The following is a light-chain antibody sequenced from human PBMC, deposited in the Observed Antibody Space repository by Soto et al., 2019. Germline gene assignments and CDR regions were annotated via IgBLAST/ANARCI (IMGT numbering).Light chain of an antibody. J-gene: IGKJ1*01. CDR3: QQFNAYPRT. CDR1: LDITSD. V-gene: IGKV1-13*02. CDR2: DAS. Sequence: AIQLTQSPSSLSASLGDTVIITCRASLDITSDLAWYQQRPEKAPVLLIYDASSLESGVPPRFSGGGSGTEFSLTIISLQPVDFATYFCQQFNAYPRTFGQGTKVDIK.